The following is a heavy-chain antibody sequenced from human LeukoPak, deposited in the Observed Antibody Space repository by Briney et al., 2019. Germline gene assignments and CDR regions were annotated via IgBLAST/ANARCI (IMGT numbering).Heavy chain of an antibody. CDR3: ARGSRKSYYGSGRNAFYI. CDR1: GGSISSSNW. CDR2: IYHSGST. D-gene: IGHD3-10*01. J-gene: IGHJ3*02. V-gene: IGHV4-4*02. Sequence: SGTLSLTCAVSGGSISSSNWWSWVRPPPGKGLEWIGEIYHSGSTNYNPSLKSRVTVSVDKSKNQFSLKLSSVTAADTAVYYCARGSRKSYYGSGRNAFYIWGQGTMVTVSS.